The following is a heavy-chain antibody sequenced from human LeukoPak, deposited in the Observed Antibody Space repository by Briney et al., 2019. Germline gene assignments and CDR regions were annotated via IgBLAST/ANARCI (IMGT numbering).Heavy chain of an antibody. Sequence: GGSLRLSCAASGFSFNTNAMSWVRQAPGKGLEWVSVIYNDGSTYYADSVKGRFTISRDNSKNTPNLQMNSLRAEDTAVYYCAIPESNWNYYYGMYVWGHGTKVTVSS. CDR1: GFSFNTNA. J-gene: IGHJ6*02. D-gene: IGHD1-20*01. V-gene: IGHV3-66*04. CDR3: AIPESNWNYYYGMYV. CDR2: IYNDGST.